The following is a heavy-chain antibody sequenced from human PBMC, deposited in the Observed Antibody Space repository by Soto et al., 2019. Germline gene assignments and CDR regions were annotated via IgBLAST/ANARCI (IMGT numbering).Heavy chain of an antibody. Sequence: PSETLSLTCTVSGVSITSYFWSWIRQTPGKGLDWIGSISFSGATYSNPSLKGRAALSVDTSENNLSLTLNSVTSADTAVYFCAKWGHPAVQAFDFWGQGTMVTVSS. CDR3: AKWGHPAVQAFDF. D-gene: IGHD1-1*01. CDR1: GVSITSYF. J-gene: IGHJ3*01. CDR2: ISFSGAT. V-gene: IGHV4-59*01.